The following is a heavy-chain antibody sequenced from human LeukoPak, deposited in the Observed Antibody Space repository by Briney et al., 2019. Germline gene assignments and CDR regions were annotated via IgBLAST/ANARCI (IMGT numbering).Heavy chain of an antibody. J-gene: IGHJ6*03. CDR3: ARGLGYSSSWYYYYYYMDV. D-gene: IGHD6-13*01. CDR2: IIPIFGTA. V-gene: IGHV1-69*13. CDR1: GGTFSNYA. Sequence: ASVKVSCKASGGTFSNYAISWVRQAPGQGLEWMGGIIPIFGTANYAQKFQGRVTITADESTSTAYMELSSLRSEDTAVYYCARGLGYSSSWYYYYYYMDVWGKGTTVTISS.